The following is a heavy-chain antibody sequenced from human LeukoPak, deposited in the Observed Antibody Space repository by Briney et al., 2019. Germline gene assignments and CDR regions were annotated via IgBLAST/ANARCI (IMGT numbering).Heavy chain of an antibody. CDR3: ARDDHVDTAMGDIDY. CDR2: ISYDGSNK. D-gene: IGHD5-18*01. V-gene: IGHV3-30-3*01. CDR1: GFTFSSYA. J-gene: IGHJ4*02. Sequence: GRSLRLSCAASGFTFSSYAMHWVRQAPGKGLEWVAVISYDGSNKYYADSVKGRFTISRDNPKNTLYLQMNSLRAEDTAVYYCARDDHVDTAMGDIDYWGQGALVTVSS.